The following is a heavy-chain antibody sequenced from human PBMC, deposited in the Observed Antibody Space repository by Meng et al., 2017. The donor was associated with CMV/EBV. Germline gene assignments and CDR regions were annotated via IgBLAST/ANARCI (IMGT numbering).Heavy chain of an antibody. CDR1: GGSISSYY. V-gene: IGHV4-59*01. D-gene: IGHD6-6*01. CDR2: IYYSGST. Sequence: ESLKISCTVSGGSISSYYWSWIRQPPGKGLEWIGYIYYSGSTNYHHSLKSRVTITVDTSKNQFSLKLSSVTAADTAVYYCARGGGSSSSYYYYYGMDVWGQGTTVTVSS. CDR3: ARGGGSSSSYYYYYGMDV. J-gene: IGHJ6*02.